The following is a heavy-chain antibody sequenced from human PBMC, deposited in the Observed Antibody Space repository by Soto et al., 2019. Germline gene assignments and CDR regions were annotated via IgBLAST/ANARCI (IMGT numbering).Heavy chain of an antibody. V-gene: IGHV1-3*01. CDR3: ARDKAGLPRNCYYGLDV. J-gene: IGHJ6*02. D-gene: IGHD3-16*01. Sequence: MFQDRVTITRDTSASTAYMELSSLRSEDTAVYYCARDKAGLPRNCYYGLDVWGQGTTVTVSS.